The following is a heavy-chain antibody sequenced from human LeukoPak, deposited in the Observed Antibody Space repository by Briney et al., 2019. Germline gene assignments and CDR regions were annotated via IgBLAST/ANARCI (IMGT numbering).Heavy chain of an antibody. J-gene: IGHJ4*02. CDR2: IYPGDSDT. D-gene: IGHD2-15*01. CDR3: ARPYCSGGSCYPHEYYFDY. Sequence: GESLKISCKGSGYRFTSYWIGWVRQMPGKGLEWMGIIYPGDSDTRYSPSFQGQVTISADKSISTAYLKWSSLKASDTAMYYCARPYCSGGSCYPHEYYFDYWGQGTLVTVSS. CDR1: GYRFTSYW. V-gene: IGHV5-51*01.